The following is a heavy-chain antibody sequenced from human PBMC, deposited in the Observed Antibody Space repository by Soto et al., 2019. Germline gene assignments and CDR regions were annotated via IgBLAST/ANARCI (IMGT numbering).Heavy chain of an antibody. CDR2: ISSNGGST. CDR3: ARDSGRGSSSWYWSRGVQANWFDP. D-gene: IGHD6-13*01. CDR1: GFTFSSYA. J-gene: IGHJ5*02. V-gene: IGHV3-64*01. Sequence: GGSLRLSCAASGFTFSSYAMSWVRQAPGKGLEWVSAISSNGGSTYYANSVKSKFTISRDNSKNTLYLKMSSLKAEDMAVYYCARDSGRGSSSWYWSRGVQANWFDPWGQGTLVTFSS.